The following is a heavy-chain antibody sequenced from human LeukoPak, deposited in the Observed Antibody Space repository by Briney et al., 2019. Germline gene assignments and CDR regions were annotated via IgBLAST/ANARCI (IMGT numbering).Heavy chain of an antibody. CDR3: ARERRRYYGSGSYYPLGGMDV. CDR1: GGSFSGYY. V-gene: IGHV4-34*01. D-gene: IGHD3-10*01. Sequence: SETLSLTCAVYGGSFSGYYWSWIRQPPGKGLERIGEINHSGSTNYSPSLKSRVTISVDTSKNQFSLKLSSVTAADTAVYYCARERRRYYGSGSYYPLGGMDVWGKGTTVTVSS. CDR2: INHSGST. J-gene: IGHJ6*04.